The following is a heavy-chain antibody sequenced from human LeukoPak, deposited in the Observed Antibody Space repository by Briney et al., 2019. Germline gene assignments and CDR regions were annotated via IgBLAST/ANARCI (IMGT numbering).Heavy chain of an antibody. V-gene: IGHV3-21*01. CDR1: GFTFSTYN. CDR3: ARGYQRPDY. J-gene: IGHJ4*02. CDR2: ISRSSSNI. Sequence: GASLKLSCEASGFTFSTYNMNWVRQAPGKGLEWISSISRSSSNIYYADSVKGRFTISRDNAMNSVYLQMNSLRVEDTAVYYCARGYQRPDYWGQGTLITVSS. D-gene: IGHD2-2*01.